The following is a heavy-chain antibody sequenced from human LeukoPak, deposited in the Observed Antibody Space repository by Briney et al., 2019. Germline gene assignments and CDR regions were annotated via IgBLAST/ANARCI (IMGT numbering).Heavy chain of an antibody. CDR2: INSDGSST. V-gene: IGHV3-74*01. Sequence: GGSLRLSCAASGFTFSRYWMHWVRQAPGKGLLWVSHINSDGSSTYCADSVKGRFTTSRDNAKNALHLQMNSLTAEDTAVYYCVLDLFSSFAFDIWGQGTTVTVSS. D-gene: IGHD3/OR15-3a*01. CDR3: VLDLFSSFAFDI. CDR1: GFTFSRYW. J-gene: IGHJ3*02.